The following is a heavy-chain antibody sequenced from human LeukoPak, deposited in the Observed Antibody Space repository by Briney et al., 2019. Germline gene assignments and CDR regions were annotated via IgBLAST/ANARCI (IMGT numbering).Heavy chain of an antibody. CDR1: GFTFSSYS. D-gene: IGHD3-10*01. CDR2: ISSSSGTI. CDR3: ARALLWFGEATI. V-gene: IGHV3-48*01. Sequence: GGSLRLSCAASGFTFSSYSMNWVRQAPGKGLEWVSYISSSSGTIYYADSVKGRFTISRDNAKNSLYLQMNSLRAEDTAVYYCARALLWFGEATIWGQGTMVTVSS. J-gene: IGHJ3*02.